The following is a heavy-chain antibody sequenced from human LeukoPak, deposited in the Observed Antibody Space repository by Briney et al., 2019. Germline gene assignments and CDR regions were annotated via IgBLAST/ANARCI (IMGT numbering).Heavy chain of an antibody. D-gene: IGHD1-26*01. CDR1: GYTFTSYD. Sequence: ASVKVSCKASGYTFTSYDINWVRQATGQGLEWMGWMNPNSGNTGYAQKFQGRVTMTRNTSISTAYMELSSLRSEDTAVYYCARRWEDSGSYDYWGQGTLVTVSS. CDR2: MNPNSGNT. J-gene: IGHJ4*02. CDR3: ARRWEDSGSYDY. V-gene: IGHV1-8*01.